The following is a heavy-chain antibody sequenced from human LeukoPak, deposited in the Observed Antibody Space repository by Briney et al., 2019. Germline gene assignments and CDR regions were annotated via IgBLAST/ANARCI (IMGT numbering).Heavy chain of an antibody. V-gene: IGHV4-4*08. J-gene: IGHJ5*02. Sequence: SETLSLTCTVSGGSISSYYWSWTRQPPGKGLEWIGRIYTSGSTNYNPSLKSRVTISVDTSKNQFSLKLSSVTAADTAVYYCAGGPVLLWFELFDPWGQGTLVTVSS. CDR3: AGGPVLLWFELFDP. D-gene: IGHD3-10*01. CDR1: GGSISSYY. CDR2: IYTSGST.